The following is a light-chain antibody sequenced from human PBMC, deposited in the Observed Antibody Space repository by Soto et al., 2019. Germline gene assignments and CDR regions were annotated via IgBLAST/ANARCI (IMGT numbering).Light chain of an antibody. J-gene: IGKJ1*01. CDR1: QNVNNR. CDR2: GAS. V-gene: IGKV3-15*01. CDR3: QHFNCWSLL. Sequence: EIVMTQSPAMLSVSPGERATLSCRASQNVNNRLAWYQQKAGQPPRLLIYGASTRATGIPARFSGSGSGTEITLTISSLQSEDFAVYYCQHFNCWSLLFGQGTKVEIK.